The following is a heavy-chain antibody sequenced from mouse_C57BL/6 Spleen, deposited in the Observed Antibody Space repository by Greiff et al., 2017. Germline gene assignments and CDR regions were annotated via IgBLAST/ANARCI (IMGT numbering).Heavy chain of an antibody. CDR2: ISSGGDYI. J-gene: IGHJ2*01. CDR1: GFTFSSYA. V-gene: IGHV5-9-1*02. Sequence: EVKLVESGEGLVKPGGSLKLSCAASGFTFSSYAMSWVRQTPEKRLEWVAYISSGGDYIYYAYTVKGRFTISRDNARNTLYLQMSSLKSEDTAMYYCTRDSRDGYSVDYWGQGTTLTVSS. CDR3: TRDSRDGYSVDY. D-gene: IGHD2-3*01.